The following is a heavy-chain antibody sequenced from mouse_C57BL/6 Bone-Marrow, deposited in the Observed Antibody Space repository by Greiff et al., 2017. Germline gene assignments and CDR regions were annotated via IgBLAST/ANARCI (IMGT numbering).Heavy chain of an antibody. CDR2: IDPENGDT. CDR3: TTSGVVATC. J-gene: IGHJ2*01. Sequence: EVQLQQSGAELVRPGASVKLSCTASGFNIKDDYMHWVKQRPEQGLEWIGWIDPENGDTEYAAKFQGKATITADTSSTTAYLQLSSLTSEDTAVYYCTTSGVVATCWGQGTTLTVSS. CDR1: GFNIKDDY. V-gene: IGHV14-4*01. D-gene: IGHD1-1*01.